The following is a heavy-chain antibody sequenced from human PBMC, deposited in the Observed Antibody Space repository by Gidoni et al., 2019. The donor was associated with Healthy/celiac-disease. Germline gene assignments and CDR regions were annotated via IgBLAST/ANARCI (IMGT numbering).Heavy chain of an antibody. D-gene: IGHD1-26*01. CDR1: GFTFSSYE. V-gene: IGHV3-48*03. Sequence: EVQLVESGGGLVQPGGSLRLSCAASGFTFSSYEMNWVRQAPGKGLEWVSYISSSGSTIYYADSVKGRFTISRDNAKNSLFLQMNSLRAEDTAVYFCARDALYYAYWGQGTQVTVSS. J-gene: IGHJ4*02. CDR3: ARDALYYAY. CDR2: ISSSGSTI.